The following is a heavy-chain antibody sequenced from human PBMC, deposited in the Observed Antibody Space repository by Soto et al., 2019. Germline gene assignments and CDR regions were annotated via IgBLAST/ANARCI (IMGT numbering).Heavy chain of an antibody. Sequence: GESLKMSCKGSGYSFTSYWVGWARQMPVKGLEFMGIIYPFYSDTRYSPSFQGQVTISSYKSISTAFLQLISLKASDTAMYYCARLGYVYKYMDVWGKGTTVTVSS. CDR3: ARLGYVYKYMDV. CDR1: GYSFTSYW. J-gene: IGHJ6*03. CDR2: IYPFYSDT. V-gene: IGHV5-51*01. D-gene: IGHD2-8*01.